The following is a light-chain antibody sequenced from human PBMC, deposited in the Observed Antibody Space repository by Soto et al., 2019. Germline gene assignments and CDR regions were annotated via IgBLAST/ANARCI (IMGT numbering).Light chain of an antibody. CDR1: QSVSSSY. J-gene: IGKJ4*01. Sequence: EIVLTQSPGTLSLSPGERATLSCRASQSVSSSYLAWYQQKPGQAPRLLIYGASTRATGIPARFSGSGSGTEFTLTISSLQPEDFATYYCQQANSFPLTFGGGTTGDIK. CDR3: QQANSFPLT. CDR2: GAS. V-gene: IGKV3D-7*01.